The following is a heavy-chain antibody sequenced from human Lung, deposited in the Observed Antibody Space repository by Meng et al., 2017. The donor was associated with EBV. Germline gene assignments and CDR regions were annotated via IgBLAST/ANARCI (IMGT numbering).Heavy chain of an antibody. Sequence: VQLQQWGAGLLKPCERLSLTCAVYGGSFSGYYWSWIRQPPGKGLEWIGEINHSGSTNSNPSLKSRVTISVDTSKNQFSLKLSSVTAADTAVYYCAREPDSLGYWGQGTLVTVSS. CDR2: INHSGST. J-gene: IGHJ4*02. CDR1: GGSFSGYY. V-gene: IGHV4-34*01. D-gene: IGHD2-21*01. CDR3: AREPDSLGY.